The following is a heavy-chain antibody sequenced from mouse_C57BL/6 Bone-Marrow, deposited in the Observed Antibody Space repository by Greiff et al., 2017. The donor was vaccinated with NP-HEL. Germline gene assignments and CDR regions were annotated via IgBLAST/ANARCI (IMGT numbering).Heavy chain of an antibody. CDR1: GYTFTTYP. CDR3: ARGGSNFHYYAMDY. V-gene: IGHV1-47*01. J-gene: IGHJ4*01. Sequence: VQLQQSGAELVKPGASVKMSCKASGYTFTTYPIEWMKQTHGKRLEWIGNFHPYNDDTKYNEKFKGKATLTVEKSSSTVYLELSRLTSDDSAVYYCARGGSNFHYYAMDYWGQGTSVTVSS. CDR2: FHPYNDDT. D-gene: IGHD2-5*01.